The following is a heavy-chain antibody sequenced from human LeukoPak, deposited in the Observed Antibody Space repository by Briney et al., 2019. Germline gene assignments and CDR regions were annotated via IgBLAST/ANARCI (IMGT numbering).Heavy chain of an antibody. CDR1: GLTFRSYG. CDR2: ITSSGTT. J-gene: IGHJ4*02. Sequence: GGSLRLSCAASGLTFRSYGMGWVRQAPGKGLEWVSSITSSGTTNYAEFVKDRFVISRDNSKDTLFLQMNSLRVEDTAVYYCANTSSYSIYWGQGTLVTVSS. D-gene: IGHD6-19*01. CDR3: ANTSSYSIY. V-gene: IGHV3-23*01.